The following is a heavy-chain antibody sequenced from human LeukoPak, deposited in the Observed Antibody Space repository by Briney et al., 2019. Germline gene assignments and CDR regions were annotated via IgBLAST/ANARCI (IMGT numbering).Heavy chain of an antibody. V-gene: IGHV4-34*12. CDR3: ARLGGRIDY. Sequence: SETLSLTCAVYGGSYSGYYWSWIRQPPGKGLEWVGSVFHSGNTYYNPSLKSRLTISADTSKNQFSLKLSSVAAADTAVYYCARLGGRIDYWGQGTLVTVSS. D-gene: IGHD3-10*01. CDR2: VFHSGNT. CDR1: GGSYSGYY. J-gene: IGHJ4*02.